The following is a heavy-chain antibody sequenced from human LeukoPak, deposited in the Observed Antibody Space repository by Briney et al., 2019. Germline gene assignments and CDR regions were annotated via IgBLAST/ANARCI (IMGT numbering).Heavy chain of an antibody. CDR1: GGSISSGDYY. V-gene: IGHV4-30-2*06. CDR2: IYHSGST. J-gene: IGHJ4*02. CDR3: ARDRGGGFDY. D-gene: IGHD2-15*01. Sequence: SETLSLTCIVSGGSISSGDYYWSWIRQSPGKGLEWIGYIYHSGSTYYNPSLKSRVTISVDRSKNQFSLKLSSVTAADTAVYYCARDRGGGFDYWGQGTLVTVSS.